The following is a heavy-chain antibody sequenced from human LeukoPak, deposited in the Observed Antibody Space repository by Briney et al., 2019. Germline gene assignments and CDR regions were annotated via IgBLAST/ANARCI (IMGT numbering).Heavy chain of an antibody. CDR3: ARGGGLDV. CDR2: INHNGNVN. CDR1: GFTFSSYW. D-gene: IGHD3-16*01. J-gene: IGHJ6*02. Sequence: GGSLRLSCAASGFTFSSYWMNWARQAPGKGLEWVTSINHNGNVNYYVDSVKGRFTISRDKAKNSLYLQMSNLRAEDTAVYFCARGGGLDVWGQGATVTVSS. V-gene: IGHV3-7*03.